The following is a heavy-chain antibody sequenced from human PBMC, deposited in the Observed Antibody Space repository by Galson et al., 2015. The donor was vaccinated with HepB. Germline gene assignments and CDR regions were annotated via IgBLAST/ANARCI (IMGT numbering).Heavy chain of an antibody. D-gene: IGHD3-16*01. Sequence: LRLSCAASGFTFNNAWMSWVRQAPGKGLEWLGRIKSKIDGGTTDYAAPVKGRFTMSRDDSKKTLYLQVNSLKTEDTAVYYCTTDPYFDYVWGTYMGGYWGQGTLVTVSS. J-gene: IGHJ4*02. CDR1: GFTFNNAW. V-gene: IGHV3-15*01. CDR3: TTDPYFDYVWGTYMGGY. CDR2: IKSKIDGGTT.